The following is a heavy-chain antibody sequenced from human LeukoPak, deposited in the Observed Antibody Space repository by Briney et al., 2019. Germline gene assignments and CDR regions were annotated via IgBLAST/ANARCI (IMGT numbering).Heavy chain of an antibody. J-gene: IGHJ4*02. V-gene: IGHV1-24*01. CDR2: FDPEDGET. Sequence: ASVKVSCKVSGYTLTELSMHWVRQAPGKGLEWRGGFDPEDGETIYAQKFQGRVTMTEDTSTDTAYMELSSLRSEDTAVYYCASCGGDCYSPLMFDYWGQGTLVTVSS. D-gene: IGHD2-21*02. CDR1: GYTLTELS. CDR3: ASCGGDCYSPLMFDY.